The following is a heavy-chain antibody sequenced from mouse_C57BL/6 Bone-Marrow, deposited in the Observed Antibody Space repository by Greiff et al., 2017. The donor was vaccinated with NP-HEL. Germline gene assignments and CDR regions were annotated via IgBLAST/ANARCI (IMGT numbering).Heavy chain of an antibody. CDR2: INSDGGST. CDR3: ARRVYSNYGWYFDV. J-gene: IGHJ1*03. Sequence: EVKLVESGGGLVQPGESLKLSCESNEYEFPSHDMSWVRKTPEKRLELVAAINSDGGSTYYPDTMERRFIISRDNTKKALYLQMSSLRSEDTALYYCARRVYSNYGWYFDVWGTGTTVTVSS. D-gene: IGHD2-5*01. V-gene: IGHV5-2*03. CDR1: EYEFPSHD.